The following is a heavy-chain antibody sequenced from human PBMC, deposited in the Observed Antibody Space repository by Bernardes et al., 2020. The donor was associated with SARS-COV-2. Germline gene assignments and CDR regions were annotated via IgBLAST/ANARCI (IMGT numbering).Heavy chain of an antibody. CDR1: GYTFTGYY. V-gene: IGHV1-2*02. CDR2: INPNSGGT. J-gene: IGHJ6*02. D-gene: IGHD3-22*01. CDR3: ARENYYDRSGYYFSGYYYGMDV. Sequence: ASVKVSCKASGYTFTGYYMHWVRQAPGQGLEWMGWINPNSGGTNYAQKFQGRVTMTRDTSISTAYMELSRLRSDDTAVYYCARENYYDRSGYYFSGYYYGMDVWGQGTTVTVSS.